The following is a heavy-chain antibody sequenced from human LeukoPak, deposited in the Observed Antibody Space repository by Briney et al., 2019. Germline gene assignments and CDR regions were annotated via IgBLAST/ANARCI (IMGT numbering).Heavy chain of an antibody. V-gene: IGHV3-48*03. D-gene: IGHD3-10*01. J-gene: IGHJ4*02. CDR3: ATQAGYYDSGISDH. Sequence: GGSLRLSCAASGFRFSLYEMNWARQAPGKGLEWVAYISSSSSAIYYADSVKGRFTISRDNAKNSLYLQMNSLRAEDTAIYYCATQAGYYDSGISDHWGQGTLSPSPQ. CDR2: ISSSSSAI. CDR1: GFRFSLYE.